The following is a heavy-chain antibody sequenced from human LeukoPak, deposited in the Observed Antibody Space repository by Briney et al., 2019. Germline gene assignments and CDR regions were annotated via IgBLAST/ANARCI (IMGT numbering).Heavy chain of an antibody. D-gene: IGHD3-3*01. CDR1: GFTFSSYG. CDR3: ARGHRAWSY. Sequence: GRSLRLSCAASGFTFSSYGMHWVRQAPGKGLEWVAVIWYGGSNKYYADSVKGRFTISRDNAKNSLYLQMNSLRVDDTAVYYCARGHRAWSYWGQGTLVTVSS. V-gene: IGHV3-33*08. J-gene: IGHJ4*02. CDR2: IWYGGSNK.